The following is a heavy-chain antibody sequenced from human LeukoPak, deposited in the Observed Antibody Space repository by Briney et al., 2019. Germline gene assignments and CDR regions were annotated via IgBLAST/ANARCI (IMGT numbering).Heavy chain of an antibody. CDR3: ARTTEGGYTYGYFYYYYMDV. D-gene: IGHD5-18*01. CDR2: IYYSGST. CDR1: GGSISSYY. V-gene: IGHV4-59*01. J-gene: IGHJ6*03. Sequence: SETLSLTCTVSGGSISSYYWSWIRQPPGKGLEWIGYIYYSGSTNHNPSLKSRVTISVDTSKNQFSLKLSSVTAADTAVYYRARTTEGGYTYGYFYYYYMDVWGKGTTVTISS.